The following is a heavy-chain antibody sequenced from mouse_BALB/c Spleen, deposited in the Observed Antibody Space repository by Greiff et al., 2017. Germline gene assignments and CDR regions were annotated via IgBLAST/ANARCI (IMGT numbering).Heavy chain of an antibody. CDR3: ARHGLTSWFAY. CDR1: GFTFSSYA. J-gene: IGHJ3*01. Sequence: DVHLVESGGGLVKPGGSLKLSCAASGFTFSSYAMFWVRQTPEKRLEWVATISSGGSYTYYPDSVKGRFTISRDNAKNTLYLQMSSLRSEDTAMYYCARHGLTSWFAYWGQGTLVTVSA. V-gene: IGHV5-9-3*01. CDR2: ISSGGSYT. D-gene: IGHD1-1*01.